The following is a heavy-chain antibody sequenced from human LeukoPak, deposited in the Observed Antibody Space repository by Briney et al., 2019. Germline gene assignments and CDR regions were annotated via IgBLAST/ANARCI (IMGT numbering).Heavy chain of an antibody. CDR3: TTAPTRGWLPYFDN. D-gene: IGHD5-24*01. Sequence: GGSLRLSCAVSGLTFSDAWMSWVRQAPGKGLEWVARISASGSTNYAAPVNARFTASSDDSKTTVYLQMNSLTTQDTAVYYCTTAPTRGWLPYFDNWGQGTVVTVSS. CDR1: GLTFSDAW. CDR2: ISASGST. J-gene: IGHJ4*02. V-gene: IGHV3-15*01.